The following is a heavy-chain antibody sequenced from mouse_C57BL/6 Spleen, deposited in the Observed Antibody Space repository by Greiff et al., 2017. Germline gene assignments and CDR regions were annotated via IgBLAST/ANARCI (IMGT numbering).Heavy chain of an antibody. V-gene: IGHV1-72*01. Sequence: VQLQQPGAELVKPGASVKLSCKASGYTFTSYWMHWVKQRPGRGLEWIGRIDPNSGGTKYNEKFKSKATLTVDKPSSTAYMQLSSLTSEDSAVYYCDAYYSNLYWYFDVWGTGTTVTVSS. CDR2: IDPNSGGT. D-gene: IGHD2-5*01. CDR1: GYTFTSYW. J-gene: IGHJ1*03. CDR3: DAYYSNLYWYFDV.